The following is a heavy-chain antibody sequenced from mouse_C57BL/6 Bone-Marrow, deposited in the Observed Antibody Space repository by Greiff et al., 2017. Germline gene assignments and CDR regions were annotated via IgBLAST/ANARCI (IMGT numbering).Heavy chain of an antibody. V-gene: IGHV2-6*01. CDR1: GFSLTSYG. D-gene: IGHD4-1*01. J-gene: IGHJ4*01. CDR2: IWGVGST. Sequence: VKLVESGPGLVAPSQRLSITCTVSGFSLTSYGVDWVRQSPGKGLEWLGVIWGVGSTKYNSALKSRLSISKDNYKSQVFLKMNSLQTDDTAMYYCARELGRRDYYAMDYWGQGASVTGSS. CDR3: ARELGRRDYYAMDY.